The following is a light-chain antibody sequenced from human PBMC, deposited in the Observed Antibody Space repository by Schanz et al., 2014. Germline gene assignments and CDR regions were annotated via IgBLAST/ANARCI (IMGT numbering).Light chain of an antibody. CDR2: DAS. V-gene: IGKV3-20*01. CDR1: QSVSSNY. Sequence: EIVLTQSPGTLSLSPGERATLSCRASQSVSSNYFAWYQQRPGQAPRLLIYDASNRATGIPARFSGSGSGTEFTLTISRLEPEDFAVYYCQQYGSSRTFGQGTKVEIK. CDR3: QQYGSSRT. J-gene: IGKJ1*01.